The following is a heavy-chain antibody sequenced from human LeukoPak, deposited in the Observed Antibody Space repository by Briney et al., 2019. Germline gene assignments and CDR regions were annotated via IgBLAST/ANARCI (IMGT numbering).Heavy chain of an antibody. Sequence: ASETLSLTCAVYGGSFSGYYWSWIRQPPGKGLEWIGEINHSGSTNYNPSLKSRVTISVDTSKNQFSLKLSSVTAADTAVYYCARLGPRELLVDYWFDPWGQGTLVTVSS. CDR3: ARLGPRELLVDYWFDP. J-gene: IGHJ5*02. V-gene: IGHV4-34*01. D-gene: IGHD1-26*01. CDR1: GGSFSGYY. CDR2: INHSGST.